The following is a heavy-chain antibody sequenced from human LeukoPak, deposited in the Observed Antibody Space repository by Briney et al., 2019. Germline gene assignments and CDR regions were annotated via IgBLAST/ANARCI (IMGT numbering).Heavy chain of an antibody. Sequence: ASVKVSCKASGYTFTSYYMHWVRQAPGQGLEWMGIINPSGGSTSYAQKFQGRVTMTRDMSTSTVYMELSSLRSEDTAVYYCARAGSGYPPHYYYHNYMDVWGKGTTVTVSS. V-gene: IGHV1-46*01. J-gene: IGHJ6*03. D-gene: IGHD3-22*01. CDR2: INPSGGST. CDR3: ARAGSGYPPHYYYHNYMDV. CDR1: GYTFTSYY.